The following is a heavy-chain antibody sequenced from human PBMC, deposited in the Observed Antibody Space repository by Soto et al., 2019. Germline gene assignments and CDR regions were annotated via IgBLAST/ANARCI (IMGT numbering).Heavy chain of an antibody. Sequence: SETLSLTCNISGGSISSYYWTWIRQPPGKGLEWIGYVFYNGNTDYNSSLKSRVTIAVDMSRNSFSLNLNSVTAADTAVYYCARGRGIQLWLNYFDYWGQGTLVTVSS. D-gene: IGHD5-18*01. J-gene: IGHJ4*02. V-gene: IGHV4-59*01. CDR1: GGSISSYY. CDR3: ARGRGIQLWLNYFDY. CDR2: VFYNGNT.